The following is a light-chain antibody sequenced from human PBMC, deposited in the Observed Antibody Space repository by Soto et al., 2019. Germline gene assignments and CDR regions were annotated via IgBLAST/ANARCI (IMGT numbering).Light chain of an antibody. V-gene: IGKV3-20*01. CDR3: QQYATRPWT. Sequence: EIVLTQSPGTLSLSPGERATLSCRARQSVSGSYLAWYQQQPGQSPRVLIYDASSRATGIPDRFSGSGSGTDFTLTISRLEPEDFAVYYCQQYATRPWTFGQGTKVESK. CDR2: DAS. J-gene: IGKJ1*01. CDR1: QSVSGSY.